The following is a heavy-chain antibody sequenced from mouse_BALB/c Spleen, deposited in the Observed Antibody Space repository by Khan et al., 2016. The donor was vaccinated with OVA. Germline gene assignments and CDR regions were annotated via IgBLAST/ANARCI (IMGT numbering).Heavy chain of an antibody. CDR3: ARAPYGNFAY. V-gene: IGHV5-9-3*01. Sequence: EVELVESGGGLVKPGGSLKLSCAASGFTFSTYSMSWVRQTPEKRLEWVATISSDGDYTYYPDNVTGRFTISRDNAKNTLYLQMSSLRSEDTAMYYCARAPYGNFAYWSQGTLGTVSA. D-gene: IGHD2-1*01. CDR1: GFTFSTYS. CDR2: ISSDGDYT. J-gene: IGHJ3*01.